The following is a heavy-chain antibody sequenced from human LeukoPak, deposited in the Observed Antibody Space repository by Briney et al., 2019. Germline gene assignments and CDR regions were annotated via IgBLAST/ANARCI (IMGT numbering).Heavy chain of an antibody. J-gene: IGHJ4*02. CDR1: GFTFSSYW. Sequence: PGGSLRLSCAASGFTFSSYWMHWVRQAPGKGLEWVSRINSDGSSTNYAGSVKGRFTISRDNAKNTLYLQMNSLRAEDTAVYYCARGGTTGFPYWGQGTLVTVSS. CDR3: ARGGTTGFPY. CDR2: INSDGSST. V-gene: IGHV3-74*01. D-gene: IGHD2/OR15-2a*01.